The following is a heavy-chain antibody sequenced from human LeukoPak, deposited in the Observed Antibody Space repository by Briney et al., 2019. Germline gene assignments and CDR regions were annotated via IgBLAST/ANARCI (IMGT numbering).Heavy chain of an antibody. Sequence: GGSLRLSCAASGFTFSSYTMNWVRQAPGKGLGWVSSISTSSIYMYYADSVKGRFTVSRDNAKNSLYLQIDSLSAEDTALYYCARGADNYYYYRYMDVWGKGTTVTVFS. CDR1: GFTFSSYT. D-gene: IGHD1-1*01. CDR3: ARGADNYYYYRYMDV. CDR2: ISTSSIYM. J-gene: IGHJ6*03. V-gene: IGHV3-21*01.